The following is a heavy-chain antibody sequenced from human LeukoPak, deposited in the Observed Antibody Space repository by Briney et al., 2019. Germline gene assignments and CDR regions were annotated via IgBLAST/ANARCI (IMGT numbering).Heavy chain of an antibody. CDR2: ISYDGSNK. J-gene: IGHJ5*02. D-gene: IGHD3-3*01. CDR1: GFTFSSYA. V-gene: IGHV3-30-3*01. Sequence: GRSLRLSCAASGFTFSSYAMHWVRQAPGKGLEWVAVISYDGSNKYYADSVKGRFTISRDNSKNTLYLQMNSVRAEDTAVYYCAREVVTMEGTNWFDPWGQGTLVTVSS. CDR3: AREVVTMEGTNWFDP.